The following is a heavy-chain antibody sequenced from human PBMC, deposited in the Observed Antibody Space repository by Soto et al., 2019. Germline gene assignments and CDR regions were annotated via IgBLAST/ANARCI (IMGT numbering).Heavy chain of an antibody. D-gene: IGHD6-13*01. CDR2: ISYSGST. Sequence: QVQLQESGPGLVKPSQTLSLTCTVSGGSISSGGYYWSWIRQHPGKGLELIGYISYSGSTYYNPSLKSRVTISVDTSKDQFSLKLRSVTAADAAVYYCAREGAGPKGSSSWPDDAFYISGQGTMVTVSS. CDR1: GGSISSGGYY. V-gene: IGHV4-31*03. J-gene: IGHJ3*02. CDR3: AREGAGPKGSSSWPDDAFYI.